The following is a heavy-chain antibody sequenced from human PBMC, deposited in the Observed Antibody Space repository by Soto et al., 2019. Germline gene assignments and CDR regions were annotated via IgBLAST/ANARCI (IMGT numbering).Heavy chain of an antibody. D-gene: IGHD3-9*01. Sequence: GGSLRLSCAASGFTFSSYSMNWVRQAPGKGLEWVSYISSSSSTIYYADSVKGRFTISRDNAKNSLYLQMNSLRAEDTAVYYCARDQHDILTGTTSFDYWGQGTLVTVSS. CDR3: ARDQHDILTGTTSFDY. CDR2: ISSSSSTI. V-gene: IGHV3-48*01. CDR1: GFTFSSYS. J-gene: IGHJ4*02.